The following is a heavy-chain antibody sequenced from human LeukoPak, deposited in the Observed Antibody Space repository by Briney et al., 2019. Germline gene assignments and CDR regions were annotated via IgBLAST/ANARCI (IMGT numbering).Heavy chain of an antibody. Sequence: GGSLRLSCAASGFTFSSYWMHWVRQAPGKGPVWVSRINNDGSGTTYADSVKGRFTISRDDAKNTLYLQMNSLRAEDTAVYYCARDYGRMIVVATLRGFDYWGQGTLVTVSS. V-gene: IGHV3-74*01. D-gene: IGHD3-22*01. J-gene: IGHJ4*02. CDR2: INNDGSGT. CDR1: GFTFSSYW. CDR3: ARDYGRMIVVATLRGFDY.